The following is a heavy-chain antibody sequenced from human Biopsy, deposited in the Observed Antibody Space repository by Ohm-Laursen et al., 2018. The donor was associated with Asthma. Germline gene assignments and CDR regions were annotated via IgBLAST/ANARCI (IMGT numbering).Heavy chain of an antibody. CDR1: GFSFSNFA. V-gene: IGHV3-30*01. D-gene: IGHD5-24*01. J-gene: IGHJ4*02. CDR3: VRDGTDDAFDI. CDR2: ISKDASTQ. Sequence: SLRLSCAASGFSFSNFAIHWVRQAPGKGLEWVGVISKDASTQDYADSVKGRFTMARDNSKNTLDLQMDSLREEDTAVYYCVRDGTDDAFDIWGQGTLVTVSS.